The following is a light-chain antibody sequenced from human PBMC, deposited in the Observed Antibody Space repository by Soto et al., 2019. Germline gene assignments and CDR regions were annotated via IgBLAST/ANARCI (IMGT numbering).Light chain of an antibody. Sequence: DIVMTQSPPSLAVSLGERATINCKSSQSLLYRSNNKNYLAWYQHKPGQPPKLLIYWASTRESGVPDRFSGSGYGTNFTLTISSLQAEDVAFYYCQQYYTTPLTFGGGTKVEIK. CDR3: QQYYTTPLT. J-gene: IGKJ4*01. CDR2: WAS. V-gene: IGKV4-1*01. CDR1: QSLLYRSNNKNY.